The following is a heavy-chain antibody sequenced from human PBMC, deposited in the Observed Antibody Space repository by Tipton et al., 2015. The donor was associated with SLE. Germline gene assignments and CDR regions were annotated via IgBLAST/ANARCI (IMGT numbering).Heavy chain of an antibody. V-gene: IGHV4-34*01. J-gene: IGHJ3*02. CDR1: GGSFSDYY. CDR3: ARVEERYYYDSSGYYLGAFDI. CDR2: INHSGST. Sequence: TLSLTCAVYGGSFSDYYWSWIRQPPGKGLEWIGEINHSGSTTYNPSLKSRVTISVDTSKNQFSLKLSSVTAADTAVYYCARVEERYYYDSSGYYLGAFDIWGQGTMVTVSS. D-gene: IGHD3-22*01.